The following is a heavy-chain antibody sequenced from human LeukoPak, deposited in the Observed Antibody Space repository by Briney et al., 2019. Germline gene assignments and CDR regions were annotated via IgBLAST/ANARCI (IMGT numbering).Heavy chain of an antibody. V-gene: IGHV4-39*01. D-gene: IGHD3-22*01. Sequence: SETLSLTCTVSGGSISSSSYYWGWIRQPPGKGLEWIGSIYYSGSTYYNPSLKSRVTISVDTSKNQFSLKLSSVTAADTAVYYCASSYEYYYDSSGYYYFDYWGQGTLVTVSS. CDR1: GGSISSSSYY. CDR3: ASSYEYYYDSSGYYYFDY. J-gene: IGHJ4*02. CDR2: IYYSGST.